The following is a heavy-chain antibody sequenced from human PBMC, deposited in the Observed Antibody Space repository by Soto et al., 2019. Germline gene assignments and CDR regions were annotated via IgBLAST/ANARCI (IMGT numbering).Heavy chain of an antibody. J-gene: IGHJ3*02. CDR3: ARAVDTAMVSGAFDI. V-gene: IGHV4-59*01. CDR2: IYYSGST. CDR1: GGSISSYY. Sequence: SETLSLTCTVSGGSISSYYWSWIRQPPGKGLEWIGYIYYSGSTNYNPSLKSRVTISVDTSKNQFSLKLSSVTAADTAVYYCARAVDTAMVSGAFDIWGQGTMVTV. D-gene: IGHD5-18*01.